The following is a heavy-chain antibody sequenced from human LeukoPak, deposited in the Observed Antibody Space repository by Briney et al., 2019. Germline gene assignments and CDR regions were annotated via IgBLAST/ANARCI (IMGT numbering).Heavy chain of an antibody. Sequence: GGSLRLSCAASGFTFDDYAMHWVRQAPGKGLEWVSGISWNSGSIDYADSVKGRFTISRGNAKNSLYLQMNSLRTEDTALYYCAKDQYNYGLFDYWGQGTLVTVSS. J-gene: IGHJ4*02. CDR1: GFTFDDYA. V-gene: IGHV3-9*01. CDR3: AKDQYNYGLFDY. CDR2: ISWNSGSI. D-gene: IGHD5-18*01.